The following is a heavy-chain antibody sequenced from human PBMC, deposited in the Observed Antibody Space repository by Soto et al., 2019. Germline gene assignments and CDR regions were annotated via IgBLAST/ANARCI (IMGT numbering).Heavy chain of an antibody. CDR2: ISYDGSNK. CDR3: AKGSSGYLDY. D-gene: IGHD3-22*01. J-gene: IGHJ4*02. V-gene: IGHV3-30*18. Sequence: LRLSCAASGFTFSSYGMHWVRQAPGKGLEWVAVISYDGSNKYYADSVKGRFTISRDNSKNTLYLQMNSLRAEDTAVYYCAKGSSGYLDYWGQGTLVTVSS. CDR1: GFTFSSYG.